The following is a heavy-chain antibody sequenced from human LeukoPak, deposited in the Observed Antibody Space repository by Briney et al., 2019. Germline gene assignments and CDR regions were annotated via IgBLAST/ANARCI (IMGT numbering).Heavy chain of an antibody. V-gene: IGHV3-23*01. CDR3: AKDPHDSSGHPFDY. CDR2: ISGSGGNT. D-gene: IGHD3-22*01. J-gene: IGHJ4*02. CDR1: GFTFSSYA. Sequence: GGSLRLSCAASGFTFSSYAMSWVRQAPGKGLEWVSAISGSGGNTYYADSVKGRFTISRDNSKNTLYLQMNSLRAEDTAVYYCAKDPHDSSGHPFDYWGQGTLVTVSS.